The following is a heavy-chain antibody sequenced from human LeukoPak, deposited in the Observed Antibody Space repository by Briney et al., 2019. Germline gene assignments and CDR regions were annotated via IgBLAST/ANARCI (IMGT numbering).Heavy chain of an antibody. CDR2: IYYSGST. CDR3: ARIYDILTGYSYYYYGMDV. V-gene: IGHV4-39*07. Sequence: SETLSLTCTVSGGSISSSSYYWGWIRQPPGKGLEWIGSIYYSGSTYYNPSLKSRVTISVDTSKNQFSLKLSSVTAADTAVYYCARIYDILTGYSYYYYGMDVWGQGTTVTVSS. D-gene: IGHD3-9*01. J-gene: IGHJ6*02. CDR1: GGSISSSSYY.